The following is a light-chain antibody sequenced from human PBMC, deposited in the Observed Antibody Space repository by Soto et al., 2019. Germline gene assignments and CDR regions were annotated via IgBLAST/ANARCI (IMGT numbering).Light chain of an antibody. CDR2: DAS. J-gene: IGKJ4*01. Sequence: PGERATLSCRASQSVYTYLAWYQQKPGQAPRLLIYDASNRATGIPARFSGSGSGTDFTLTISSLEPEDFAVYYCQQYYSTPRTFGGGTKVDI. V-gene: IGKV3-11*01. CDR3: QQYYSTPRT. CDR1: QSVYTY.